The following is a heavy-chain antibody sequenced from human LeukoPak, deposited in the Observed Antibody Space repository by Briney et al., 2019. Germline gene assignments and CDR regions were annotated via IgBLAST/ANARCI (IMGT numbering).Heavy chain of an antibody. D-gene: IGHD3-10*01. Sequence: GGSLRLSCAASGFIFSNSAMSWVRQAPGKGLEWVSAISGSGGSTYYADSVKGRFTISRDNSKNTLYLQMNSLRAEDTAVYYCARDKEEMVRAPYAFGIWGQGTMVTVSS. CDR2: ISGSGGST. CDR1: GFIFSNSA. J-gene: IGHJ3*02. CDR3: ARDKEEMVRAPYAFGI. V-gene: IGHV3-23*01.